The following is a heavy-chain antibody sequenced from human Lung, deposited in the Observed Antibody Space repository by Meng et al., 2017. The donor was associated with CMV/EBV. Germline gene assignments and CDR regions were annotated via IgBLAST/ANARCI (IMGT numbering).Heavy chain of an antibody. J-gene: IGHJ4*02. CDR1: GGSLNGYY. CDR2: INYSGTT. CDR3: ARAYCSSTSCPEGY. D-gene: IGHD2-2*01. Sequence: SETLSLXCAVYGGSLNGYYWSWIRQPPGKGLEWIAEINYSGTTNYSPSLKSRVTISLHSSKNQFSLNLNSVTAADTAVYYCARAYCSSTSCPEGYWGQGSXVTGAS. V-gene: IGHV4-34*01.